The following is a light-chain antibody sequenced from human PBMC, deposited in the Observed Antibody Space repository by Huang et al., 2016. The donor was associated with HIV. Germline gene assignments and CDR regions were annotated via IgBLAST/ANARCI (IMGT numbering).Light chain of an antibody. J-gene: IGKJ1*01. V-gene: IGKV3-20*01. CDR3: QQYLSLPWT. CDR2: AAS. CDR1: QSVSSSY. Sequence: EIVLTQSPGTLSLSPGERATLSCRASQSVSSSYLAWYQKKPGQAPMLLIYAASSRATGITDRFSGSGSGTDFSLTISRLEPEDFAVYYCQQYLSLPWTFGQGTKVEIK.